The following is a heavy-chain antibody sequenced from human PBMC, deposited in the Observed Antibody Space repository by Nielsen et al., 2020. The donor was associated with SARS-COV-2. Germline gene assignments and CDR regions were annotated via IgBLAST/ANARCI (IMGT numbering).Heavy chain of an antibody. CDR1: GGSISSYY. CDR2: IYYSGST. Sequence: SETLSLTCTVSGGSISSYYWSWIRQPPGKGLEWIGYIYYSGSTNYNPSLKSRVTISVDKSKNQFSLKLSSVTAADTAVYYCARLSIAVYYYGMDVWGQGTTVTVSS. V-gene: IGHV4-59*08. D-gene: IGHD6-19*01. J-gene: IGHJ6*02. CDR3: ARLSIAVYYYGMDV.